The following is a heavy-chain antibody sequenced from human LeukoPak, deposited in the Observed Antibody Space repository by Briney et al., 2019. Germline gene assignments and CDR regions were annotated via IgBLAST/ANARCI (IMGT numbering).Heavy chain of an antibody. V-gene: IGHV1-46*01. J-gene: IGHJ6*02. D-gene: IGHD6-13*01. CDR1: GYTFINYF. CDR3: ARDFKDSSSWASYYYYGMDV. CDR2: INPDGGST. Sequence: ASVKVSCKASGYTFINYFIHWVRQAPGQGLEWMGIINPDGGSTSYAQRFQGRVSMTRDTSTSTVYMELSSLRSEDTAVYYCARDFKDSSSWASYYYYGMDVWGQGTTVTVSS.